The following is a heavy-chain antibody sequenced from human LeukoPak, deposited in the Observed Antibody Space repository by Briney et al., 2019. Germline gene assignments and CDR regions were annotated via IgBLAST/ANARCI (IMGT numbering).Heavy chain of an antibody. CDR3: AKAAGTNGWYYVGY. V-gene: IGHV3-23*01. Sequence: PGGSLRLSCAASGFTFSSFAMSWVRQAPGKGLEWVSTISGLGASTFYADSVKSRFTVSRDNSKNTLYLQMNSLRAEDTALYYCAKAAGTNGWYYVGYWGQGTLVTVSS. D-gene: IGHD6-19*01. CDR1: GFTFSSFA. J-gene: IGHJ4*02. CDR2: ISGLGAST.